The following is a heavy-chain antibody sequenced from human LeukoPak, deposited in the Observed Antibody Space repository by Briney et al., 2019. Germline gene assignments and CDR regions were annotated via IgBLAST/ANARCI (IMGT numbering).Heavy chain of an antibody. CDR1: GFTFDDYG. V-gene: IGHV3-20*04. CDR2: INWNGGST. CDR3: ARDSVWVTEPYFDY. J-gene: IGHJ4*02. Sequence: GGSLRLPCAASGFTFDDYGMSWVRQAPGKGLEWVSGINWNGGSTGYADSVKGRFTISRDNAKNSLYLQMNSLRAEDTALYYCARDSVWVTEPYFDYWGQGTLVTVSS. D-gene: IGHD3-16*01.